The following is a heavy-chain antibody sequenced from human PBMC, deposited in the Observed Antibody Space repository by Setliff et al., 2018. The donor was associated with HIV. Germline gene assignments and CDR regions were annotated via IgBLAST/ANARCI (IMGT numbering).Heavy chain of an antibody. CDR1: GFTFRSYE. Sequence: GGSLRLSCAASGFTFRSYEMNWVRQAPGKGLEWISFIGGHGSIIHYADSVKGRSTISRDNAKNSVYLQMHSLRVEDTAVYYCAAVPWGHSSLIIDHWGQGTPVTVSS. D-gene: IGHD3-16*01. J-gene: IGHJ4*02. CDR2: IGGHGSII. CDR3: AAVPWGHSSLIIDH. V-gene: IGHV3-48*03.